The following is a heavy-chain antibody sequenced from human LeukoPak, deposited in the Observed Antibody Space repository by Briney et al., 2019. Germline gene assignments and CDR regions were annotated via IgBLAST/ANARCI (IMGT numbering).Heavy chain of an antibody. CDR2: IYYSGST. V-gene: IGHV4-59*01. J-gene: IGHJ4*02. CDR1: GGSISSYY. Sequence: SETLSLTCTDSGGSISSYYWRWIRQPPGKGLEWIGYIYYSGSTNYNPSLKSRVTISVDTSKNQFSLKLSSVTAADTAVYYCARYAPLLGPDYWGQGTLVTVSS. D-gene: IGHD3-10*01. CDR3: ARYAPLLGPDY.